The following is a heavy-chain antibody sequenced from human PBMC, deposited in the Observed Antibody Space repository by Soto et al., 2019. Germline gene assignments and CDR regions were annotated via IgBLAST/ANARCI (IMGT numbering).Heavy chain of an antibody. J-gene: IGHJ3*02. D-gene: IGHD2-2*01. V-gene: IGHV3-21*01. Sequence: GGSLRLSYAASGVNVRTNALNWFRQAQGKGMEWVSSISSSSSYIYYADSVKGRFTISRDNAKNSLYLQMNSLRAEDTAVYYCARDSYCSSTSCYADAFDIWGQGTMVTVSS. CDR3: ARDSYCSSTSCYADAFDI. CDR1: GVNVRTNA. CDR2: ISSSSSYI.